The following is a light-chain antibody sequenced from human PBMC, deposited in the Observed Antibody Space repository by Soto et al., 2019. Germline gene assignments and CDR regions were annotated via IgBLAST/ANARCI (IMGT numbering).Light chain of an antibody. CDR2: EVT. J-gene: IGLJ1*01. V-gene: IGLV2-14*01. CDR3: CSYRSSSSLYV. Sequence: QSALTQPPSASGSPGQSVTISCTGTKSDIGVYDFVSWYQHHPGKAPRLIIYEVTNRPSGVSDRFSGSKSGNTASLTISGLQAEDEADYYCCSYRSSSSLYVFGTGTKVTVL. CDR1: KSDIGVYDF.